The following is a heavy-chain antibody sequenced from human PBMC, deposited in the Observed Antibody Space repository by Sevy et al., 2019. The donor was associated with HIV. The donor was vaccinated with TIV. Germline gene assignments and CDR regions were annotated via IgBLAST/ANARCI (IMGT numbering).Heavy chain of an antibody. Sequence: ASVKVSCKASGYTFTSYDINWVRQATGQGLEWMGWMNPNSGNTGYAQKFQGRLTITRNTSISTAYMELSSLRSEDTAVYYCARGRCSGGSCDFDYWGQGTLVTVSS. D-gene: IGHD2-15*01. CDR1: GYTFTSYD. V-gene: IGHV1-8*03. CDR3: ARGRCSGGSCDFDY. J-gene: IGHJ4*02. CDR2: MNPNSGNT.